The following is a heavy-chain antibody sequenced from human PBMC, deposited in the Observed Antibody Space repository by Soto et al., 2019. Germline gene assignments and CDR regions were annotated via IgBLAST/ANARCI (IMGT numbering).Heavy chain of an antibody. CDR3: ARDLGRVPAARGGSYGMDV. CDR2: IYYSGST. J-gene: IGHJ6*02. CDR1: GGSISSYY. D-gene: IGHD2-2*01. Sequence: LSLTCTVSGGSISSYYWSWIRQPPGKGLEWIGYIYYSGSTNYNPSLKSRVTISVDTSKNQFSLKLSSVTAADTAVYYCARDLGRVPAARGGSYGMDVWGQGTTVTVSS. V-gene: IGHV4-59*01.